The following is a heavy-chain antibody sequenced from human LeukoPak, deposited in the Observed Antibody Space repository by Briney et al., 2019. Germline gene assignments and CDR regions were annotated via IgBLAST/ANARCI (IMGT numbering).Heavy chain of an antibody. CDR3: ADGSGSYSPNGY. Sequence: GGSLRLSCAASGFTFSSYGMHWVRQAPGKGLEWVAVISYDGSNKYYADSVKGRFTISRDNSKSTLYLQMNSLRAEDTAVYYCADGSGSYSPNGYWGQGTLVTVSS. D-gene: IGHD3-10*01. CDR1: GFTFSSYG. CDR2: ISYDGSNK. J-gene: IGHJ4*02. V-gene: IGHV3-30*03.